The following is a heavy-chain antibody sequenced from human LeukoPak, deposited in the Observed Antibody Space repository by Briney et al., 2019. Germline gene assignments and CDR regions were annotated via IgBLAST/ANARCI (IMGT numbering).Heavy chain of an antibody. CDR1: GGTFSNFA. J-gene: IGHJ3*02. CDR2: IIPIFGTA. CDR3: ARQGGITVFGVAQPGGAFDI. Sequence: SVKVSCKASGGTFSNFAISWVRQAPGQGLEWLGGIIPIFGTAKYAQKVQGRVAMSTDESKSTAYMELSSLRSEDSAVYYCARQGGITVFGVAQPGGAFDIWGQGTMVTVSS. V-gene: IGHV1-69*05. D-gene: IGHD3-3*01.